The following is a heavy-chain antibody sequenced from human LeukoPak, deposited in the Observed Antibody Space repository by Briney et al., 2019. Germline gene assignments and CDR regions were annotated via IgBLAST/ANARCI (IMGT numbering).Heavy chain of an antibody. CDR2: IKQDGSEK. V-gene: IGHV3-7*01. CDR3: ARDGWSTTALDY. Sequence: RGSLRLSCAASGFTLSSYWMSWVSQAPGKGLEWEANIKQDGSEKYYVDSVKGRFTISRDNAKNSLYLQMNSLRAEDTAVYYCARDGWSTTALDYWGQATLVTVSS. CDR1: GFTLSSYW. D-gene: IGHD2-2*01. J-gene: IGHJ4*02.